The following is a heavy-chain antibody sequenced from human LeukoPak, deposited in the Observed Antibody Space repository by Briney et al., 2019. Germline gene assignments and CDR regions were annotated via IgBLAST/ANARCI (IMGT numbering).Heavy chain of an antibody. CDR1: GFTFSSYW. CDR2: IKQDGSEK. J-gene: IGHJ4*02. Sequence: GGSLRLSCAASGFTFSSYWMSWVRQAPGKGLEWVANIKQDGSEKYYVDPVKGRFTISRDNAKNSLYLQMNSLRAEDTAVYYCARASISPLPGSYSPLDYWGQGTLVTVSS. CDR3: ARASISPLPGSYSPLDY. D-gene: IGHD4-11*01. V-gene: IGHV3-7*01.